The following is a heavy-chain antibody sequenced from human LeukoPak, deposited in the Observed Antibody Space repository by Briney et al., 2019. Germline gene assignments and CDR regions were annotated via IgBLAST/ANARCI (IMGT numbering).Heavy chain of an antibody. CDR2: IRYDGRNK. V-gene: IGHV3-30*02. J-gene: IGHJ4*02. D-gene: IGHD1-1*01. Sequence: GGSLRLSCAASGFTFSTYGMHWVRQAPGKGLEWVAFIRYDGRNKYYADSVKGRFTISRDNSKNTLRLRMNSLRADDTAGYYFARVRGWKYFDYWGQGTLVTVSS. CDR3: ARVRGWKYFDY. CDR1: GFTFSTYG.